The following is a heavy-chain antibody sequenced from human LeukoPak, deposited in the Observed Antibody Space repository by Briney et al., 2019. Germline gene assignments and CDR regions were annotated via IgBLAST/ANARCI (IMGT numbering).Heavy chain of an antibody. CDR2: IRIEVNSYTT. CDR3: ARASFYEYHLDV. J-gene: IGHJ6*04. D-gene: IGHD2-2*01. CDR1: GLTFTNHF. Sequence: PGRSLRLSCAPSGLTFTNHFMDSVRQAPGKGREWGGGIRIEVNSYTTEYGASVQGRFIISRDDSKNSLYLQMNSLKSEDTAVYYCARASFYEYHLDVWGTGTTVTVSS. V-gene: IGHV3-72*01.